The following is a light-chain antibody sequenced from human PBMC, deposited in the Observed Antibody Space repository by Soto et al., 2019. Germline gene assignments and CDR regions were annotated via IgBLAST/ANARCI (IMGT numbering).Light chain of an antibody. V-gene: IGKV3-15*01. CDR2: GAS. Sequence: EVLMTQSPATLSVSPGERATLSCGASQTVSTKLAWYQQKPGQGPRLLIYGASTRATGIPARFSGSGSGTEFTLTISSLQSEDCALYYCQQYEDWPLTFGGGTEVDIK. CDR1: QTVSTK. J-gene: IGKJ4*01. CDR3: QQYEDWPLT.